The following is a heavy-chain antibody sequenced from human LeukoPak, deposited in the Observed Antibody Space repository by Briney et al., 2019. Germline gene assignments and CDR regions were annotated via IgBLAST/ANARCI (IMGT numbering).Heavy chain of an antibody. CDR1: GGSISSGAYY. J-gene: IGHJ4*02. CDR2: ISHSGST. CDR3: AEGVKDTAYYFDY. Sequence: KPSETLSLTCTVSGGSISSGAYYWSWIRQPPGKGLEWIGYISHSGSTNYNPSLKSRVIISVDRSKNQFSLRLSSVTAADTAVYYCAEGVKDTAYYFDYWGQGTLVTVSS. V-gene: IGHV4-30-2*01. D-gene: IGHD3-16*01.